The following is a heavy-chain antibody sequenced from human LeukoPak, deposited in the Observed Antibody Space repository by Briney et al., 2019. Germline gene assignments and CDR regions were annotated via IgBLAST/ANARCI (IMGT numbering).Heavy chain of an antibody. Sequence: PSETLSLSCSVSGYSISSGYYWGWIRQPPGKGLEWMGIIYQSGKTYCNPSLESRVTISVDTSKNQFSLKMNSMTAADTAMYYCARGLPGGQLSRYDYWGQGTLVTVSS. D-gene: IGHD6-13*01. CDR2: IYQSGKT. CDR3: ARGLPGGQLSRYDY. V-gene: IGHV4-38-2*02. CDR1: GYSISSGYY. J-gene: IGHJ4*02.